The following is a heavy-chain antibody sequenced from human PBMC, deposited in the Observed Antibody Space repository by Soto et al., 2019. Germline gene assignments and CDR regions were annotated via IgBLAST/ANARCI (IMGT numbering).Heavy chain of an antibody. D-gene: IGHD3-22*01. CDR3: ARAPPDDRVAFDI. CDR2: IYHSGST. Sequence: PSETLSLTCAVSGGSINSRYWWSWVRQSPGKGLEWIGEIYHSGSTNYNPSLKSRVTISVDKSKNQFSLNLSSVTAADTAVYYCARAPPDDRVAFDIWGQGTMVTVSS. CDR1: GGSINSRYW. J-gene: IGHJ3*02. V-gene: IGHV4-4*02.